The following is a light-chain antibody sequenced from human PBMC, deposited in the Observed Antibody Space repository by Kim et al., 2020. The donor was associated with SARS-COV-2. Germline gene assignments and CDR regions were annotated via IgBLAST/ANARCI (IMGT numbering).Light chain of an antibody. J-gene: IGLJ2*01. Sequence: ELTQPPSASGTPGQRVTISCSGSSSNIGSNTVNWYQQLPGTAPKLLIYSYNQRPSGVPDRFSGSKSGTSASLAISGLQSEDEADYYCAAWDDSLNGPVFGGGTQLTVL. V-gene: IGLV1-44*01. CDR1: SSNIGSNT. CDR2: SYN. CDR3: AAWDDSLNGPV.